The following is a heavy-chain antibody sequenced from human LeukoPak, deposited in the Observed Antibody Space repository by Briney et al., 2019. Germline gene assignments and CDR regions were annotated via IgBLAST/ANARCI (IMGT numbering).Heavy chain of an antibody. D-gene: IGHD3-10*01. CDR1: GFTFSNYG. J-gene: IGHJ4*02. CDR2: IWFDGSAK. V-gene: IGHV3-33*01. CDR3: ARDNYGFDC. Sequence: GGSLRLSCAASGFTFSNYGIHWVRQAPGKGLEWVTVIWFDGSAKYSADSVEGRLTISRDNSENKVYLQMNGLRVEDTAVYYCARDNYGFDCWGQGTLVTVSS.